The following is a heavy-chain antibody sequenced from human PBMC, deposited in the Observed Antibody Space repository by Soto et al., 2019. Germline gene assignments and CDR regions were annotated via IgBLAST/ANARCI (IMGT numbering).Heavy chain of an antibody. Sequence: PSETLSLTCTVSGGSISSSSYYWGWIRQPPGKGLEWIGSIYYSGSTYYNPSLKSRVTISVDTSKNQFSLKLSSVTAADTAVYYCARLRITFGDFDYWGQGTLVTVSS. CDR3: ARLRITFGDFDY. CDR1: GGSISSSSYY. D-gene: IGHD3-16*01. J-gene: IGHJ4*02. V-gene: IGHV4-39*01. CDR2: IYYSGST.